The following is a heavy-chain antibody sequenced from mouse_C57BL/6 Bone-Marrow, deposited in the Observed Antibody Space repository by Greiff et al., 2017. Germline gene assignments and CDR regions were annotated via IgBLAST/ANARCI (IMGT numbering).Heavy chain of an antibody. D-gene: IGHD2-1*01. CDR2: INPYNGGT. Sequence: LVEPGASVKMSCKASGYTFTDYYMNWVKQSHGKSLEWIGVINPYNGGTSYNQKFKGKATLTVDKSSSTAYMELNSLTSEDSAVYYCANPFYGNYWYFDVWGTGTTVTVSS. V-gene: IGHV1-19*01. J-gene: IGHJ1*03. CDR1: GYTFTDYY. CDR3: ANPFYGNYWYFDV.